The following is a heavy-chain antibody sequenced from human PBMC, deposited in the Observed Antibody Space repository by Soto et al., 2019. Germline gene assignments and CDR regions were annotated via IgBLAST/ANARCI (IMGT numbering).Heavy chain of an antibody. D-gene: IGHD6-19*01. V-gene: IGHV1-18*04. J-gene: IGHJ4*02. CDR2: VSTYNGNT. CDR1: GYSFTSYG. CDR3: ALKNNHSEPLADEFDY. Sequence: ASVKVSCKASGYSFTSYGITWVRQAPGQGLEWMGWVSTYNGNTNYAQKVQGRVTMTTDTSTSTAYMELRSLRSDDTAVYYCALKNNHSEPLADEFDYWGQGTLVTVSS.